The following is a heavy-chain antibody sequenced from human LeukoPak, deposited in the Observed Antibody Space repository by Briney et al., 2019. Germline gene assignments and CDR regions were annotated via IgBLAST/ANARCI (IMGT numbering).Heavy chain of an antibody. V-gene: IGHV3-53*01. Sequence: AGGSLRLSCAASGFTVSSNYMSWVRQAPGKGLEWVSVIYNGGSTYYADSVKGRFTISRDNSKNTLYLQMNSLRAEDTAVYYCARLPSGYYLDYWGQGTLVTVSS. CDR2: IYNGGST. J-gene: IGHJ4*02. CDR1: GFTVSSNY. CDR3: ARLPSGYYLDY.